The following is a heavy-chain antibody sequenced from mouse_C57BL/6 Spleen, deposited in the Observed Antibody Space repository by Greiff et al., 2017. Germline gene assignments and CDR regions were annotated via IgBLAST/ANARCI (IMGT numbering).Heavy chain of an antibody. D-gene: IGHD1-1*01. CDR2: IDPENGDT. V-gene: IGHV14-4*01. J-gene: IGHJ2*01. CDR3: TLITTVVAPY. CDR1: GFNIKDDY. Sequence: EVQLQQPGAELVRPGASVKLSCTASGFNIKDDYMHWVKQRPEQGLEWIGWIDPENGDTEYASKFQGKATITADTSSNTAYLQLSSLTSEDTAVYYCTLITTVVAPYWGQGTTLTVSS.